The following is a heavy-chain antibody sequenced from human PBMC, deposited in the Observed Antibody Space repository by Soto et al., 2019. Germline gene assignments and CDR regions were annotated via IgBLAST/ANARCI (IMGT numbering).Heavy chain of an antibody. CDR3: ARGAYYYGSGRVNYYYGMDV. CDR2: IIPIFGTA. D-gene: IGHD3-10*01. Sequence: QVQLEQSGAEVKKPGSSVKVSCKASGGTFSSYAISWVRQAPGQGLEWMGGIIPIFGTANYAQKFQGRVTITADESTSTAYMELSSLRSEDTAVYYCARGAYYYGSGRVNYYYGMDVWGQGTTVTVSS. V-gene: IGHV1-69*01. CDR1: GGTFSSYA. J-gene: IGHJ6*02.